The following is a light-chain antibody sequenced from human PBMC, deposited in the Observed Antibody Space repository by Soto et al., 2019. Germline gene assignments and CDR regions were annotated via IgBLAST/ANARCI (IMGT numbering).Light chain of an antibody. J-gene: IGKJ1*01. Sequence: DIQLTQSPSSLSASVGDRVTITCRASQGISRYLAWYQQKPGKAPMLLIYAASTLLSGVPSRFSGSGSGADFTLTISSLQPEDFATYYCQRLNTYPWTFGQGTKVDIK. CDR3: QRLNTYPWT. CDR2: AAS. V-gene: IGKV1-9*01. CDR1: QGISRY.